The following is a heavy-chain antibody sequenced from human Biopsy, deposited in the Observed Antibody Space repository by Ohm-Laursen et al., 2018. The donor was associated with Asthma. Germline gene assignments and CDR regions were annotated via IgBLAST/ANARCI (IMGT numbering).Heavy chain of an antibody. CDR3: ALSQDSGFDDHSPSWFDP. CDR2: IYWDDYN. J-gene: IGHJ5*02. CDR1: GFSLRTPGVG. D-gene: IGHD3-9*01. Sequence: STQTLTLTFSFSGFSLRTPGVGVGWIRQSPGKALEWLALIYWDDYNLFRPSLKRRLTITKDPSKNQVVLTMTKMDPVDSGTYYCALSQDSGFDDHSPSWFDPWGQGTLVTVSS. V-gene: IGHV2-5*02.